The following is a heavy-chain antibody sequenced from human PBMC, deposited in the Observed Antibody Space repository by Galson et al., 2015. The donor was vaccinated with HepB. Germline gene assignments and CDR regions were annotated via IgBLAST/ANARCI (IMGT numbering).Heavy chain of an antibody. D-gene: IGHD1-26*01. CDR1: GDTFSSYA. Sequence: SVKVSCKASGDTFSSYAISWVRQVPGQGLEWMGGIIPIFDTANYAQKFQGRVTITADESTSTAYMELSSLRSEDTAVYYCARVPVGEGPAYFDYWGQGTLVTVSP. J-gene: IGHJ4*02. V-gene: IGHV1-69*13. CDR2: IIPIFDTA. CDR3: ARVPVGEGPAYFDY.